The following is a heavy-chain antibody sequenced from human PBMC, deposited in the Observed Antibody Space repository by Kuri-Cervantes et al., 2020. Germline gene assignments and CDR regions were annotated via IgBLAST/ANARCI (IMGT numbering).Heavy chain of an antibody. J-gene: IGHJ6*02. CDR1: GYTFTSYG. CDR3: ARLQRYYYYGMDV. CDR2: ISAYNAKT. D-gene: IGHD4-11*01. V-gene: IGHV1-18*01. Sequence: ASVKVSCKASGYTFTSYGISWVRQAPGQGLAWMGWISAYNAKTNYAQKLQGRVTITADESTSTAYMELSSLRSEDTAVYYCARLQRYYYYGMDVWGQGTTVTVSS.